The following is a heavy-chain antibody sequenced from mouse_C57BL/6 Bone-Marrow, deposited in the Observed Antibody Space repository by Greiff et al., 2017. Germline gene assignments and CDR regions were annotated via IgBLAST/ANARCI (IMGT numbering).Heavy chain of an antibody. Sequence: VHLVESGPGLVAPSQSLSITCTVSGFSLTSYGVHWVRQPPGKGLEWLVVIWSDGSTTYNSAIKSRLSISKDNSKSQVFLKMNSLQTDDTAMYYCARRDYGYDGFAYWGQGTLVTVSA. V-gene: IGHV2-6*03. CDR3: ARRDYGYDGFAY. J-gene: IGHJ3*01. D-gene: IGHD2-14*01. CDR2: IWSDGST. CDR1: GFSLTSYG.